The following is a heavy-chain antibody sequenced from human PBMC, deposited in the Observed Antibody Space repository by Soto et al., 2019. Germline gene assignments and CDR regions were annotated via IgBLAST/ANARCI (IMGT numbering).Heavy chain of an antibody. CDR3: ATTRISWHSSSLNYYYYHCMDV. D-gene: IGHD6-6*01. CDR1: GFTFRSYG. V-gene: IGHV3-30*03. CDR2: ISYDGSNK. Sequence: GGSLRLSCAASGFTFRSYGMHRVRQAPGKGLEWVAVISYDGSNKYYADSVKGRFTISRDNSKNTLYLQMNSLRAEDPAVYYSATTRISWHSSSLNYYYYHCMDVLGQGHTGTVSS. J-gene: IGHJ6*01.